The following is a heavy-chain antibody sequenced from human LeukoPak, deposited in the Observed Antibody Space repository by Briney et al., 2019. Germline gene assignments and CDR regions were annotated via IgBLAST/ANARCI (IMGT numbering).Heavy chain of an antibody. V-gene: IGHV3-74*01. J-gene: IGHJ3*02. D-gene: IGHD5/OR15-5a*01. CDR1: GFTFSSYW. CDR2: IKTDGSST. CDR3: ARGVSGTGPDI. Sequence: GGSLRLSCAASGFTFSSYWMHWVRQAPGKGLVWVSRIKTDGSSTDYADSVKGRFTISRDNAKNTMYLQMNSLRAEDTAVYYCARGVSGTGPDIWGLGTMVTVSS.